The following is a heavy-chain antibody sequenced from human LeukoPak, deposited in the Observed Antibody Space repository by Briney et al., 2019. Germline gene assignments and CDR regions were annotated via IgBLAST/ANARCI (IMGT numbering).Heavy chain of an antibody. D-gene: IGHD6-19*01. V-gene: IGHV4-39*07. CDR2: IYHSGNT. CDR3: ARVSSGWFGYYYYMDV. CDR1: GGSISSSSYY. J-gene: IGHJ6*03. Sequence: SETLSLTCTVSGGSISSSSYYWGWIRQPPGKGLEWIGNIYHSGNTYYNPSLKSRVTISVDTSKNQFSLKLSSVTAADTAVYYCARVSSGWFGYYYYMDVWGKGTTVTVSS.